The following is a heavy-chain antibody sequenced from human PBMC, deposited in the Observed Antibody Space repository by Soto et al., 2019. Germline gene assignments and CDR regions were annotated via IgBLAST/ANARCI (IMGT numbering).Heavy chain of an antibody. V-gene: IGHV3-30*01. CDR1: GFSFSSYT. J-gene: IGHJ4*02. CDR2: ISFDSSNK. Sequence: QVQLVESGGGVVQPGRSLRLSCAGSGFSFSSYTMHWVRQAPGKGLEWVALISFDSSNKYYAASVKGRFSISRDNSKNTVFRQMDSLRPDDTARYYCARDRLRLGELSLIGYFDYWGQGTLVTVSS. D-gene: IGHD3-16*02. CDR3: ARDRLRLGELSLIGYFDY.